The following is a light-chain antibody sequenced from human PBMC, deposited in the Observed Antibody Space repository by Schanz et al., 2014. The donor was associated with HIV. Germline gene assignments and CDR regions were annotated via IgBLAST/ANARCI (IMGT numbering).Light chain of an antibody. J-gene: IGKJ4*02. CDR3: HHYGDSRGA. V-gene: IGKV3-20*01. CDR1: QSVSNSY. CDR2: DVS. Sequence: EIVLTQSPGTLSLSPGERATLSCRASQSVSNSYLAWYQQKRGQPPRLLIFDVSDRASGVSARFSGSGSGTDFTLTISRLEPDDFAVYYCHHYGDSRGAFGGGTEV.